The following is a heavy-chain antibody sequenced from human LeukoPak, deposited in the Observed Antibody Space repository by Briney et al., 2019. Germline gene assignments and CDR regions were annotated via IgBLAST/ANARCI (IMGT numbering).Heavy chain of an antibody. V-gene: IGHV4-39*01. J-gene: IGHJ5*02. CDR3: ARRVQYCSSTSCYTNWFDP. D-gene: IGHD2-2*02. Sequence: SETLSLTCTVSGGSVSSGSYYWSWIRQPPGKGLEWIGSIYYSGSTYYNPSLKSRVTISVDTSKNQFSLKLSSVTAADTAVYYCARRVQYCSSTSCYTNWFDPWGQGTLVTVSS. CDR1: GGSVSSGSYY. CDR2: IYYSGST.